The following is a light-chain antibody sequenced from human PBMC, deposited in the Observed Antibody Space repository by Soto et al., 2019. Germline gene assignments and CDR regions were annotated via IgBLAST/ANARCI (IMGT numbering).Light chain of an antibody. J-gene: IGKJ5*01. CDR2: DAS. Sequence: EIVLTQSPATLYLSPGDRDTLSCRASQSVYNSLDWYQQNTGQAPRLLLYDASNSATGIPDRFSGSGSGTDFTLTISSLEAEDFAVYYGQQRRKWPRKFGQATRLEIK. V-gene: IGKV3-11*01. CDR1: QSVYNS. CDR3: QQRRKWPRK.